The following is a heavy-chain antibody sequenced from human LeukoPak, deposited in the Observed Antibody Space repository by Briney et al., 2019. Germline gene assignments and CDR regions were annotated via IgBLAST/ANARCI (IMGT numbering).Heavy chain of an antibody. J-gene: IGHJ4*02. D-gene: IGHD6-13*01. CDR1: GYTFTGYY. CDR3: ARGSLSKYYFDY. Sequence: EASVKVSCKASGYTFTGYYMHWVRQAPGQGLEWMGWINPNSGGTNYAQKFQGRVTMTRDTSISTAYMELSRLRSDDTAVHYCARGSLSKYYFDYWGQGTLVTVSS. CDR2: INPNSGGT. V-gene: IGHV1-2*02.